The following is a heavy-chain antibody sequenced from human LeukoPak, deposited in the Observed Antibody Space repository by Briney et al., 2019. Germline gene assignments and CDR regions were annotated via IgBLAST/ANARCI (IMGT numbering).Heavy chain of an antibody. Sequence: GGSLRLSCAASGFTFSSYAMHWVRQAPGKGLEWVAVISYDGSNKYYADSVKGRFTISRDNSKNTLYLQMSSLRAEDTAVYYCARDSPNDYWGQGTLVTVSS. CDR2: ISYDGSNK. D-gene: IGHD4/OR15-4a*01. CDR3: ARDSPNDY. J-gene: IGHJ4*02. V-gene: IGHV3-30*04. CDR1: GFTFSSYA.